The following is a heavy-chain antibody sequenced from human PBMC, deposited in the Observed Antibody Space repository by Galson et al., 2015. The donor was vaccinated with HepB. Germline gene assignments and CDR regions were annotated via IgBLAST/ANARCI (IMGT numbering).Heavy chain of an antibody. J-gene: IGHJ4*02. CDR2: IYYSGTT. CDR3: ARVSGYDYGVDC. D-gene: IGHD5-12*01. CDR1: GGSISSGYY. V-gene: IGHV4-31*03. Sequence: TLSLTCTVSGGSISSGYYWSWIRQHPGKGLEWIAYIYYSGTTYYNPSLQSRVSMSVDTSKKQFSLKLTSVTAADTAVYYCARVSGYDYGVDCWGQGTLVTVSS.